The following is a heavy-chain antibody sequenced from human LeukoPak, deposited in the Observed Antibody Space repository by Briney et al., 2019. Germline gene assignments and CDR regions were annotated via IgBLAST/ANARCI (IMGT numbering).Heavy chain of an antibody. V-gene: IGHV3-21*01. CDR1: GFTFSTYS. CDR3: ARDYWGWSRDY. D-gene: IGHD7-27*01. J-gene: IGHJ4*02. Sequence: GGSLRLSCAASGFTFSTYSMTWVRQAPGKGLEWVSSITSSSSYIYYADSVKGRFTISRDNAKNSLYLQMNSLRADDTAVYYCARDYWGWSRDYWGRGTLVTVSS. CDR2: ITSSSSYI.